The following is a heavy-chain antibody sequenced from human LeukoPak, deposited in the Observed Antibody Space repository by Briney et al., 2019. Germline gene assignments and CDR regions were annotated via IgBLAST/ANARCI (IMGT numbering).Heavy chain of an antibody. D-gene: IGHD5-24*01. CDR3: AKSTVEMAPNDAVDI. CDR2: ISWNSGSI. V-gene: IGHV3-9*01. CDR1: GFTFDDYA. J-gene: IGHJ3*02. Sequence: PGRSLRLSCAASGFTFDDYAMHWVRHAPGKGLEWVSGISWNSGSIGYADSVKGRFTISRDNAKNSLYLQMNSLRAEDTALYYCAKSTVEMAPNDAVDIWGQGTMVTVSS.